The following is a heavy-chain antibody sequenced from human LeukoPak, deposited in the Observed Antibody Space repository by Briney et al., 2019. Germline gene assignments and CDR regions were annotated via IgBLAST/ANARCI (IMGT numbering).Heavy chain of an antibody. CDR3: ARDVGGYYYFDY. D-gene: IGHD3-22*01. CDR2: ISGSGGST. Sequence: GGSLRLSCAASGFSVTTYAMGWVRQAPGKGLEWVSVISGSGGSTYYADSVKGRFTISRDNAKNSLYLQMNSLRAEDTAVYYCARDVGGYYYFDYWGQGTLVTVSS. V-gene: IGHV3-23*01. CDR1: GFSVTTYA. J-gene: IGHJ4*02.